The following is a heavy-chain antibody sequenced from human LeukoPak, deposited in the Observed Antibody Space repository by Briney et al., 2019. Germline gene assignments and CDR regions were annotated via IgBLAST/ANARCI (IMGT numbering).Heavy chain of an antibody. V-gene: IGHV1-46*01. CDR1: RYTFTSYY. D-gene: IGHD1-7*01. Sequence: ASVKVSCKASRYTFTSYYMHWVRQAPGQGLEWMGIINPSGGSTSYAQKLQGRVTMTRDTSTSTVYMELSSLRSEDTAVYYCARLPITGTTLYYFDYWGQGTLVTVSS. CDR3: ARLPITGTTLYYFDY. CDR2: INPSGGST. J-gene: IGHJ4*02.